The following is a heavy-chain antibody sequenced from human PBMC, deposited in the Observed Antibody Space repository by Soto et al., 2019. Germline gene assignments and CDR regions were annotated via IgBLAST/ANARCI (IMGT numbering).Heavy chain of an antibody. D-gene: IGHD1-26*01. Sequence: EVQLLESGGGLVQPGGSLRLSCAASGFTFSSYAMSWVRQAPGKGLEWVSAISGSGGSTYYADSVKGRFTISRDNSKNTLYLQMNSLRDEDTAVYYCAKAPRANSGSYLFDYWGQGTLVTVSS. J-gene: IGHJ4*02. CDR3: AKAPRANSGSYLFDY. V-gene: IGHV3-23*01. CDR2: ISGSGGST. CDR1: GFTFSSYA.